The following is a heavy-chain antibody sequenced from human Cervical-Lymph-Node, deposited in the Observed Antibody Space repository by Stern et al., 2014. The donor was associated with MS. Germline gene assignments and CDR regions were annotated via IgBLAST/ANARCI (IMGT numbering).Heavy chain of an antibody. D-gene: IGHD6-6*01. CDR1: GFSVSASY. CDR3: ARELAARRFDS. Sequence: EVQLLESGGDLVQPGGSLRLSCAASGFSVSASYMNWVRQTPGKGLEWVSLIYSSTITHYADSVKGRFTISRDNSKNTVYLQMNSLRAEDTAVYYCARELAARRFDSWGQGTRVSVSS. V-gene: IGHV3-66*01. CDR2: IYSSTIT. J-gene: IGHJ5*01.